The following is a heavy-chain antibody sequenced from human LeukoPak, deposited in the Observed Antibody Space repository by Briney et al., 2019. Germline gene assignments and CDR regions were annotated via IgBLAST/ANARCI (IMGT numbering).Heavy chain of an antibody. V-gene: IGHV3-30*18. J-gene: IGHJ4*02. CDR2: ISYDGSNK. Sequence: GGSLRLSCAASGFTFSSYGMHWVRQAPGKGLEWVAVISYDGSNKYYADSVKGRFTISRDNSKNTLYLQMNSLRAEDTAVYYCAKDSPPYCSSTSCLPGYWGQGTLVTVSS. CDR1: GFTFSSYG. CDR3: AKDSPPYCSSTSCLPGY. D-gene: IGHD2-2*01.